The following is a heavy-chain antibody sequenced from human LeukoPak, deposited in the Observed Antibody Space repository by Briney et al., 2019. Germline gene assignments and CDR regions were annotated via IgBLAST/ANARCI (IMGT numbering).Heavy chain of an antibody. D-gene: IGHD3-22*01. V-gene: IGHV3-23*01. Sequence: GGSLRLSYAASGFTFSSYAMSWVRQAPGKGLKWVSAISGSGGSTYYADSVKGRFTISRDNSKNTLYLQMNSLRAEDTAVYYCANQDSSGYYLSGYFDYWGQGTLVTVSS. CDR3: ANQDSSGYYLSGYFDY. CDR1: GFTFSSYA. CDR2: ISGSGGST. J-gene: IGHJ4*02.